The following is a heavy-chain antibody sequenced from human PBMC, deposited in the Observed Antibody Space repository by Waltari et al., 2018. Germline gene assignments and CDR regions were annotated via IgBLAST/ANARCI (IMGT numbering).Heavy chain of an antibody. CDR2: ISYDGSNK. CDR1: GFTFRSYA. Sequence: QVQLVASGGGVVPPGRSLRLSCAASGFTFRSYAMHWVRQAPGKGLEWVAVISYDGSNKYYADSVKGRFTISRDNSKNTLYLQMNSLRAEDTAVYYCARPDYDILGFDPWGQGTLVTVSS. CDR3: ARPDYDILGFDP. V-gene: IGHV3-30*01. D-gene: IGHD3-9*01. J-gene: IGHJ5*02.